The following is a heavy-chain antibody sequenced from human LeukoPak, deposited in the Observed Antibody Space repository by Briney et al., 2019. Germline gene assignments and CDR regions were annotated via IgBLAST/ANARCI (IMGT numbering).Heavy chain of an antibody. Sequence: GASVKVSCKASGYTFTGYFMHWVRQAPGQGLEWMGWINPNSGGTNYAQKFQGRVTMTRDTSISTAYMELSRLRSDDTAVYYCARDPYSSSWYYYYYYYMDVWGKGTTVTVSS. CDR1: GYTFTGYF. CDR3: ARDPYSSSWYYYYYYYMDV. D-gene: IGHD6-13*01. J-gene: IGHJ6*03. CDR2: INPNSGGT. V-gene: IGHV1-2*02.